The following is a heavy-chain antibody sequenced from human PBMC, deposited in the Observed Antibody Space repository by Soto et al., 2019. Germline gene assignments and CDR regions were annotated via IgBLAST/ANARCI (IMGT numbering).Heavy chain of an antibody. CDR2: VSIGGST. J-gene: IGHJ4*02. Sequence: DVQLLESRGGLVQPEGSLRLSCAASRFTFSSYAMGWVRQGPGKGLEWVAVVSIGGSTHYADSVRGRFTISRDNSKNTLSLQMNSLTAEDTAVYFCAKRRGAGGHFDYWGQGALVTVSS. CDR1: RFTFSSYA. D-gene: IGHD2-15*01. CDR3: AKRRGAGGHFDY. V-gene: IGHV3-23*01.